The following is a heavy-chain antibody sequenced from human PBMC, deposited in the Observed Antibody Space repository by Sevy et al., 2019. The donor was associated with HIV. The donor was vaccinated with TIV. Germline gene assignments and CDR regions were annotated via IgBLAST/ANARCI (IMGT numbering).Heavy chain of an antibody. J-gene: IGHJ4*02. D-gene: IGHD3-3*02. V-gene: IGHV1-69*13. CDR1: GGTFNSYV. Sequence: ASVKVSCKASGGTFNSYVVSWVRQAPGQGLEWMGEITPILGTTHYAQKFKGRVMITADESTNTVYMELSSLRSEDTAVYYCARWSISIDYWGQGPLLTVSS. CDR2: ITPILGTT. CDR3: ARWSISIDY.